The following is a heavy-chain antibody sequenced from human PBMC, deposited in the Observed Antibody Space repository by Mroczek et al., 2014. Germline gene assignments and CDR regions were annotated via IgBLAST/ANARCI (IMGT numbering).Heavy chain of an antibody. CDR1: GYSFTSYW. Sequence: EVQLVETGAEVKKPGESLKISCKGSGYSFTSYWIGWVRQMPGKGLEWMGIIYPGDSDTRYSPSFQGQVTISADKSISTAYLQWSSLKASDTAMYYCARPGYCSGGSCYSGFDYVGQGTLVTVSS. J-gene: IGHJ4*02. CDR3: ARPGYCSGGSCYSGFDY. V-gene: IGHV5-51*03. D-gene: IGHD2-15*01. CDR2: IYPGDSDT.